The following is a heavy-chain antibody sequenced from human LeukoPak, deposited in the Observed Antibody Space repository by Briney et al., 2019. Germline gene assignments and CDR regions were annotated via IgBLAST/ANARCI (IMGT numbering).Heavy chain of an antibody. CDR2: ISSSSSYI. CDR1: GFTFSSYS. CDR3: ARVGATWSLDY. J-gene: IGHJ4*02. Sequence: GGSLRLSCAASGFTFSSYSMNWVRQAPGKGLGWVSSISSSSSYIYYADSVKGRFTISRDNAKNSLYLQMDSLRAEDTAVYYCARVGATWSLDYWGQGTLVTVSS. D-gene: IGHD1-26*01. V-gene: IGHV3-21*01.